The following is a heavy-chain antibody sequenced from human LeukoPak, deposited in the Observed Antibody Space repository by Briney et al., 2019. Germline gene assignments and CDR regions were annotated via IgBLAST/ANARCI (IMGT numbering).Heavy chain of an antibody. J-gene: IGHJ4*02. CDR1: GFTISHYY. V-gene: IGHV3-66*01. CDR2: IYPGGGT. D-gene: IGHD2-21*02. Sequence: GGSLRLSCAASGFTISHYYMTWVRQTPGKGLDWVSVIYPGGGTNYGDSVKGRFTISRDNSKNTLYLQMNSLRADDTAIYYCARGQAYCGADCYSDWGQGTLVTVSS. CDR3: ARGQAYCGADCYSD.